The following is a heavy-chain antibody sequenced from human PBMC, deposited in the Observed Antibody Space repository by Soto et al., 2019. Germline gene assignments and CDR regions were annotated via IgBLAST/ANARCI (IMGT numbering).Heavy chain of an antibody. J-gene: IGHJ6*02. V-gene: IGHV1-69*13. Sequence: SVKVSCKASGGTFSSYAISWVRQAPGQGLEWMGGIIPIFGTANYAQKFQGRVTITADESTSTAYMELGSLRSEDTAVYYCARGTVCSGGSCYPLPYYYYGMDVWGQGTTVTVSS. CDR3: ARGTVCSGGSCYPLPYYYYGMDV. CDR2: IIPIFGTA. D-gene: IGHD2-15*01. CDR1: GGTFSSYA.